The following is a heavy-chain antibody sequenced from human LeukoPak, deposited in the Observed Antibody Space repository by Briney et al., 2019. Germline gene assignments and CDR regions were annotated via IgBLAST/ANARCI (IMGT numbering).Heavy chain of an antibody. CDR2: INHSGST. J-gene: IGHJ6*03. Sequence: SETLSLTCAVYGGSFSGYYWSWIRQPPGKGLEWIGEINHSGSTNYNPPLKSRVTISVDTSKNQFSLKLSSVTAADTAVYYCARTRGGVVTRVRNYYYYYMDVWGKGTTVTISS. V-gene: IGHV4-34*01. CDR1: GGSFSGYY. CDR3: ARTRGGVVTRVRNYYYYYMDV. D-gene: IGHD4-23*01.